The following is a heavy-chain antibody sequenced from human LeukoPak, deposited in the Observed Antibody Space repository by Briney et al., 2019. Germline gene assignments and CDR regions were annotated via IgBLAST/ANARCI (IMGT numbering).Heavy chain of an antibody. V-gene: IGHV3-21*06. D-gene: IGHD1-14*01. Sequence: PGGSLRLSCTASGLTFSTSGFNWVRQAPGKGLEWVASIGPTGSDRYHADSIKGLFTISRDNANNFLYLKMNSLRAEDTAVYYCATETNGRHYDYWGQGTLLTVSS. CDR1: GLTFSTSG. CDR2: IGPTGSDR. CDR3: ATETNGRHYDY. J-gene: IGHJ4*02.